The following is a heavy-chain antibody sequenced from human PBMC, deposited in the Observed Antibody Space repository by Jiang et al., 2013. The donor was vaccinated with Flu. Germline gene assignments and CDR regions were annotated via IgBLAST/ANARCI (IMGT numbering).Heavy chain of an antibody. J-gene: IGHJ4*02. D-gene: IGHD2-15*01. CDR1: GFDFLPYS. V-gene: IGHV3-23*01. CDR2: INYSGGST. CDR3: AKGRRIGYCSGDSCYWVFFDY. Sequence: PGGSLRLSCAASGFDFLPYSMNWVRQAPGKGLEWVSTINYSGGSTYYADSVKGRFTISRDNSKNTLYLQMNSLRAEDTAVYYCAKGRRIGYCSGDSCYWVFFDYWGQGTLVTVSS.